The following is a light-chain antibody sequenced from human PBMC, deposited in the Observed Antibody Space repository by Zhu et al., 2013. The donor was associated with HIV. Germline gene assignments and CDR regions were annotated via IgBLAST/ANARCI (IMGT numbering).Light chain of an antibody. CDR1: QTVSYRH. Sequence: EIVLMQSPGTLSLSPGERATLSCRASQTVSYRHIAWYQQKPGQPPRLLLYGSSNRAPGIPDRFSGSGSGTDFTLTITRLEPEDFAVYFCQHFGSTPYTFGQGTKLEIK. J-gene: IGKJ2*01. V-gene: IGKV3-20*01. CDR3: QHFGSTPYT. CDR2: GSS.